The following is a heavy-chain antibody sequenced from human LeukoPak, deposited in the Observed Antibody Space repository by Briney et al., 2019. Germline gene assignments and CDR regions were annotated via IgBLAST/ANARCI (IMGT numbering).Heavy chain of an antibody. CDR2: ISSDGSST. CDR3: ARPMISVMSLGADF. Sequence: QTGGPLRLSCAVSGFTFSNYWMHGLRQAPGKGLVWVSCISSDGSSTNYADSVKGRFSIYRDNAKNTLYLHMNSLRAEDTALYYCARPMISVMSLGADFWGQGSLVTVSS. J-gene: IGHJ4*02. D-gene: IGHD3/OR15-3a*01. CDR1: GFTFSNYW. V-gene: IGHV3-74*01.